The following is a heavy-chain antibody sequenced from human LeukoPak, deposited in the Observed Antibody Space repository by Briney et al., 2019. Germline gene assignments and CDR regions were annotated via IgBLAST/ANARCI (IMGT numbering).Heavy chain of an antibody. CDR2: INPNSGGT. CDR1: GYTFTGYY. V-gene: IGHV1-2*02. D-gene: IGHD6-13*01. J-gene: IGHJ4*02. Sequence: VASVKVSCKSSGYTFTGYYMHWVRQAPGQGLEWMGWINPNSGGTNYAQKFQGRVTMTRDTSISTAYMELSRLRSDDTAVYYCASRRDSSSWFNFGYWGQGTLVTVSS. CDR3: ASRRDSSSWFNFGY.